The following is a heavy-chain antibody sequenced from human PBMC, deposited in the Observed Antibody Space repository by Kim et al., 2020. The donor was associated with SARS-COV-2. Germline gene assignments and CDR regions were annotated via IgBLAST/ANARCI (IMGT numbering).Heavy chain of an antibody. CDR1: GFTFDDYT. D-gene: IGHD2-2*01. CDR3: AKAGCSSTSCYAYYYYYGMDV. Sequence: GSLRLSCAASGFTFDDYTMHWVRQAPGKGLEWVSLISWDGGSTYYADSVKGRFTISRDNSKNSLYLQMNSLRTEDTALYYCAKAGCSSTSCYAYYYYYGMDVWGQGTTVTVSS. J-gene: IGHJ6*02. V-gene: IGHV3-43*01. CDR2: ISWDGGST.